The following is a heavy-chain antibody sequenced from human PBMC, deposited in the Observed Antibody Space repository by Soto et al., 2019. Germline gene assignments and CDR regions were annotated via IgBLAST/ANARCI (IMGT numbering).Heavy chain of an antibody. CDR2: IYYSGST. J-gene: IGHJ6*02. CDR1: GSSISSYY. V-gene: IGHV4-59*01. CDR3: AREYGSGPEGGMDV. D-gene: IGHD3-10*01. Sequence: SETLSLTCTVSGSSISSYYWSWIRQPPGKGLEWIGYIYYSGSTNYNPSLKSRVTISVDTSKNRFSLKLSSVTAADTAVYYCAREYGSGPEGGMDVWGQGTTVTVSS.